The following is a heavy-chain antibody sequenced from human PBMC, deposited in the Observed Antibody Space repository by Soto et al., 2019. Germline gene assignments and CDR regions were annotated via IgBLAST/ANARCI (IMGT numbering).Heavy chain of an antibody. CDR1: GGSISSGGYS. D-gene: IGHD6-19*01. J-gene: IGHJ5*02. V-gene: IGHV4-30-2*01. Sequence: QLQLQESGSGLVKPSQTLSLTCAVSGGSISSGGYSWSWIRQPPGKGLEWIGYIYHSGSTYYNPALKSRVTISVDRSKTQFSLKLSSVTAADTAVYYCAAGWGASWFDPWGQGTLVTVSS. CDR2: IYHSGST. CDR3: AAGWGASWFDP.